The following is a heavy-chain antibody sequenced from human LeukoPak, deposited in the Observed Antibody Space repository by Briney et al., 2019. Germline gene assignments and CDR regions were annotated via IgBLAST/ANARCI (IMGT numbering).Heavy chain of an antibody. CDR2: IWYDGSNE. D-gene: IGHD6-13*01. J-gene: IGHJ2*01. CDR1: GFTFNTYA. Sequence: GGSLRLSCAASGFTFNTYAMNWVRQAPGKGLEWVAVIWYDGSNEYYADSVKGRFTISRDNSKNTLYLQMNSLRAEDSAVYFCARDSASIAAAVYWYFDLWGRGTLVTVSS. CDR3: ARDSASIAAAVYWYFDL. V-gene: IGHV3-33*01.